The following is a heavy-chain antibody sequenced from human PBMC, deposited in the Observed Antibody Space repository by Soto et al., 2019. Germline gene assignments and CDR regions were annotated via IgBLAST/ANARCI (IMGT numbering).Heavy chain of an antibody. CDR3: AREGVDTAMAGRDYYYGMDV. Sequence: EVQLVESGGGLVQPGGSLRLSCAASGFTVSSNYMSWVRQAPGKGLEWVSVIYSGGSTYYADSVKGRFIISRHNSKNTLYLQMNSLRAEDTAVYYCAREGVDTAMAGRDYYYGMDVWGQGTTVTVSS. V-gene: IGHV3-53*04. J-gene: IGHJ6*02. CDR2: IYSGGST. D-gene: IGHD5-18*01. CDR1: GFTVSSNY.